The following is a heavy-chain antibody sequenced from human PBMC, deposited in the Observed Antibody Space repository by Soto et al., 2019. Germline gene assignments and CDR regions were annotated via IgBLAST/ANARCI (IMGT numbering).Heavy chain of an antibody. CDR2: MNPNSGNT. D-gene: IGHD2-15*01. V-gene: IGHV1-8*01. CDR3: ARDIVVVVAANGYAFDI. Sequence: ALVKVSRKASGYTFTSYDINWVRPAPGQGLECMGWMNPNSGNTGYAQKFQGRVTMTRNTSISTAYMELSSLRSEDTAVYYCARDIVVVVAANGYAFDIWGQGTMVTVSS. CDR1: GYTFTSYD. J-gene: IGHJ3*02.